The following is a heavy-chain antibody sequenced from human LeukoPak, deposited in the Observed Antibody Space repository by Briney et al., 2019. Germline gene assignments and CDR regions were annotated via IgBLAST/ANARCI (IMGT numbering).Heavy chain of an antibody. Sequence: SVKVSCKASGGTFNSYAISWVRQAPGQGLEWMGGIIPIFGTANYAQKFQGRVTITADESTSTAYMELSSLRSEDTAVYYCASSWGYYDILTGPYYYGMDVWGQGTTVTVSS. D-gene: IGHD3-9*01. J-gene: IGHJ6*02. V-gene: IGHV1-69*13. CDR3: ASSWGYYDILTGPYYYGMDV. CDR2: IIPIFGTA. CDR1: GGTFNSYA.